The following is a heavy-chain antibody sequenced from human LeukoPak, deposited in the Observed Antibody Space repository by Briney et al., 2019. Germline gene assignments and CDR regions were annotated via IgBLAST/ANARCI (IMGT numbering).Heavy chain of an antibody. Sequence: ASVKVSCKASGYSFTNYYMHWVRQAPGQGLEWMGIINPSVGSTSYTQKFQGRVTMTRDTSTSTGYLELSRLTSEDAAVYYCARRRGEDGMDVWGKGTTVSVSS. V-gene: IGHV1-46*01. CDR1: GYSFTNYY. CDR2: INPSVGST. CDR3: ARRRGEDGMDV. J-gene: IGHJ6*04. D-gene: IGHD3-16*01.